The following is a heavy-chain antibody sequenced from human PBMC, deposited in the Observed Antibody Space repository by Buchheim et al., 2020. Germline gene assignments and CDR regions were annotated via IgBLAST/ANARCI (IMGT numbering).Heavy chain of an antibody. J-gene: IGHJ6*02. D-gene: IGHD6-13*01. CDR2: INPSGGST. CDR3: AREEAAADIYYYYGMDV. Sequence: QVQLVQSGAEVKKPGASVKVSCKASGYTFTSYDINWVRQATGQGLEWMGIINPSGGSTSYAQKFQGRVTMTRDTSTSTVYMELSSLRSEDTAVYYCAREEAAADIYYYYGMDVWGQGTT. V-gene: IGHV1-46*03. CDR1: GYTFTSYD.